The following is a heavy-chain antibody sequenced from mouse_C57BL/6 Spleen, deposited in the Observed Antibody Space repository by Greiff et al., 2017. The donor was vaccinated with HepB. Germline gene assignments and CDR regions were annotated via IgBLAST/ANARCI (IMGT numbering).Heavy chain of an antibody. CDR1: GYTFTSYW. CDR3: TRTEYDVGAMDY. J-gene: IGHJ4*01. D-gene: IGHD2-4*01. Sequence: VQLQQSGAELVKPGASVKLSCKASGYTFTSYWMHWVKQRPGQGLEWIGMIHPNSGSTNYNEKFKSKATLTVDKSSSTAYMQLSSLTSEDSAVYYCTRTEYDVGAMDYWGQGTSVTVSS. CDR2: IHPNSGST. V-gene: IGHV1-64*01.